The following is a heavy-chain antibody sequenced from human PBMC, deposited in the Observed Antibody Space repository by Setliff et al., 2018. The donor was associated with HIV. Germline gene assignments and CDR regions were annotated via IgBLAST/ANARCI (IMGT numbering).Heavy chain of an antibody. D-gene: IGHD3-3*01. CDR2: IHSSGTA. V-gene: IGHV4-39*01. CDR1: GGSFSSTTYS. Sequence: SETLSLTCTVSGGSFSSTTYSWGWIRQPPGMGLEWIGSIHSSGTADYNPSLKSRVDMSVDTSRSQFSLKLRSVTAADTAVYYCARHKTNYDFYAFDVWGQGTMVTVSS. CDR3: ARHKTNYDFYAFDV. J-gene: IGHJ3*01.